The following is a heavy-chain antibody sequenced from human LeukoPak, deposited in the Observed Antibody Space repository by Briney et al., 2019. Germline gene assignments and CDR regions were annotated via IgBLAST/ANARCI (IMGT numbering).Heavy chain of an antibody. J-gene: IGHJ4*02. Sequence: GASVKVPCKTSGYTFTSYAMNWVRQAPGQGLEWMGWINTNTGNPTYAQGFTRHFVFSLDTSVSTAFLEISSLKAADTAVYYCAKGQLRSPPYYFDYWGQGTLVTVSS. CDR2: INTNTGNP. V-gene: IGHV7-4-1*02. D-gene: IGHD1-1*01. CDR1: GYTFTSYA. CDR3: AKGQLRSPPYYFDY.